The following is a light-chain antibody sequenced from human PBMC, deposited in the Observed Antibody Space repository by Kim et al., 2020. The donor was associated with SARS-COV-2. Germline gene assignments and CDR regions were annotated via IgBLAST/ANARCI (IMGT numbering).Light chain of an antibody. J-gene: IGKJ4*01. CDR1: QSISGNN. CDR3: QQHDSLPVT. V-gene: IGKV3D-20*02. Sequence: SPGERVTLSGRASQSISGNNLVWYQLKSGQGPRLLIYDTFKRDSGIPDRFSGSWSGTDFTLTISRLEPDDSAVYFCQQHDSLPVTFGGGTKVDIK. CDR2: DTF.